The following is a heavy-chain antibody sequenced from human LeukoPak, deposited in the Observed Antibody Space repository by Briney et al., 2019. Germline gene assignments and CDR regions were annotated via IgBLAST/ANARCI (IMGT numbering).Heavy chain of an antibody. CDR1: GFTFNNYG. J-gene: IGHJ4*02. Sequence: GGSLRLSCAASGFTFNNYGMHWVRQAPGKGLEWVAVISYDGSNKYYADSVKGRFTISRDNSKNTLYLQMNSLRAEDTAVYYCATLTPLFDYWGQGTLVTVSS. CDR2: ISYDGSNK. CDR3: ATLTPLFDY. V-gene: IGHV3-30*03.